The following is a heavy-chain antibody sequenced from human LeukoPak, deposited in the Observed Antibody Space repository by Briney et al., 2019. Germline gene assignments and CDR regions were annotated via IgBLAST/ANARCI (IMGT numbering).Heavy chain of an antibody. V-gene: IGHV3-21*01. J-gene: IGHJ4*02. CDR2: ISSSSSYI. CDR3: ARSGDYDFGVPHDY. D-gene: IGHD3-3*01. Sequence: GGSLRLSCAASGFTFSSYSMNWVRQAPGKGLEWVSSISSSSSYIYYADSVKGRFTISRDNAKNSLYLQMNSLRAEDTAVYYCARSGDYDFGVPHDYWGQGTLVTVSS. CDR1: GFTFSSYS.